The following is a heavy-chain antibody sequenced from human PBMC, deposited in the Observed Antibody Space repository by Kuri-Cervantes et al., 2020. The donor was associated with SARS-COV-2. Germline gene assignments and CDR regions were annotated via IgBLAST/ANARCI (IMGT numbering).Heavy chain of an antibody. V-gene: IGHV3-23*01. CDR3: AKDGHLTIFGVRLQGYYYYGMDV. CDR2: ISGSGGST. D-gene: IGHD3-3*01. CDR1: GFTFSSYA. Sequence: GESLKISCAASGFTFSSYAMSWVRQAPGKGLEWVSAISGSGGSTYYADSVKGRFTISRDNSKNTPYLQMNSLRAEDTAVYYCAKDGHLTIFGVRLQGYYYYGMDVWGQGTTVTVSS. J-gene: IGHJ6*02.